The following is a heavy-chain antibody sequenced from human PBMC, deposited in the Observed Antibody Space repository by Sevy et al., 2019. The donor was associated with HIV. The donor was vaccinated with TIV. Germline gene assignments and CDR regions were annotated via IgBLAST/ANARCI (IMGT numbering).Heavy chain of an antibody. CDR3: ARSISWYASFDY. V-gene: IGHV1-69*13. CDR2: NIPMLGTA. CDR1: GRTFNSYA. J-gene: IGHJ4*02. Sequence: ASVKVSCKASGRTFNSYAISWVRQAPGQGLEWMGGNIPMLGTAYYVQKFQDRVTITADESTSTAYMELSSLRSEDTAVYYCARSISWYASFDYWGQGTLVTVSS. D-gene: IGHD6-13*01.